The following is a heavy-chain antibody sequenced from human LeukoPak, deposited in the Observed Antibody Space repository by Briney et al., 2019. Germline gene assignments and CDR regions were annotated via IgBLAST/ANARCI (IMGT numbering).Heavy chain of an antibody. Sequence: GGSLRLSCAASGFTFSSYSMNWVRQAPGKGLEWVSSISSSSSYIYYADSVKGRFTISRDNAKNSLYLQMNSLRAEDTAVYYCARVLNCSGGSCGDAFDIWGQGTMVTVSS. V-gene: IGHV3-21*01. J-gene: IGHJ3*02. D-gene: IGHD2-15*01. CDR1: GFTFSSYS. CDR2: ISSSSSYI. CDR3: ARVLNCSGGSCGDAFDI.